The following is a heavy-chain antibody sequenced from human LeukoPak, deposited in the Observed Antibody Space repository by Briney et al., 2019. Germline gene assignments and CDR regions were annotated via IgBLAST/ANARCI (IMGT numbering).Heavy chain of an antibody. J-gene: IGHJ3*02. Sequence: SETLSLTCGVYGGSFSAYYWSWIRQPPGKGLEWIGEIYHSGSTNHNPSLKSRVTISVDTSKNQFSLKLSSVTAADTAVYYCARPIAGAGMHAFDIWGQGTMVTVSS. CDR2: IYHSGST. CDR1: GGSFSAYY. CDR3: ARPIAGAGMHAFDI. D-gene: IGHD6-13*01. V-gene: IGHV4-34*01.